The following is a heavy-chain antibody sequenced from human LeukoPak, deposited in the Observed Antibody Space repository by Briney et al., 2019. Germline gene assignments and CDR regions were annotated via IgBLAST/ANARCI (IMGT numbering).Heavy chain of an antibody. Sequence: GGSLRLSCAACGFTFSGYSMNWVRQAPGEGLQWVSSISSSSSYIYYADSVKGRFTISRDNAKNSLYLQMNSLRAEDTAVYYCARDEDYDILTGYFGYWGQGTLVTVSS. J-gene: IGHJ4*02. CDR1: GFTFSGYS. D-gene: IGHD3-9*01. V-gene: IGHV3-21*01. CDR3: ARDEDYDILTGYFGY. CDR2: ISSSSSYI.